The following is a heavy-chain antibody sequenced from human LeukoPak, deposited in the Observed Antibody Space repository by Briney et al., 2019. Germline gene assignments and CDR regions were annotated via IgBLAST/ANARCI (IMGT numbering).Heavy chain of an antibody. D-gene: IGHD4-11*01. J-gene: IGHJ4*02. CDR2: INPNSGGT. Sequence: ASVKVSCKASGYTFTGYYMHWVRQAPGQGLEWMGWINPNSGGTNYAQKFQGRVTMSRDTSISTAYMELSSLRSDDTAVYYCAREGANDDYSNYYFVYWGQGTLVTVSS. CDR1: GYTFTGYY. CDR3: AREGANDDYSNYYFVY. V-gene: IGHV1-2*02.